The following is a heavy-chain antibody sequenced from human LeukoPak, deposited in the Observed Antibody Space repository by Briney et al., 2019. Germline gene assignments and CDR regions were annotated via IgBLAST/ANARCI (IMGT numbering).Heavy chain of an antibody. CDR1: GGSISSGGYS. V-gene: IGHV4-30-2*01. CDR3: ARGPPLDYDFWSGYPTLDY. Sequence: SETLSLTCAVSGGSISSGGYSWSWIRQPPGKGLEWIGYIYHSESTYYNPSLKSRVTISVDRSKNQFSLKLSSVTAADTAVYYCARGPPLDYDFWSGYPTLDYWGQGTLVTVSS. CDR2: IYHSEST. D-gene: IGHD3-3*01. J-gene: IGHJ4*02.